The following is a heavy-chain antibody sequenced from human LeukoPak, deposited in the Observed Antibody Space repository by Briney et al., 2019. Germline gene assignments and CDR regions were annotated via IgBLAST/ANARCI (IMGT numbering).Heavy chain of an antibody. Sequence: PSETLSLTCGVSGVSVSDGRYYWPWIRQHPGKGLEWIGYKYYSGSAKYNPSLKSRLTISIDTSKNQFSLHLSSVTAADTATYYCATPYCSSISCLDVFNMWGQGTRVTVSS. CDR3: ATPYCSSISCLDVFNM. CDR2: KYYSGSA. V-gene: IGHV4-31*11. D-gene: IGHD2-2*01. J-gene: IGHJ3*02. CDR1: GVSVSDGRYY.